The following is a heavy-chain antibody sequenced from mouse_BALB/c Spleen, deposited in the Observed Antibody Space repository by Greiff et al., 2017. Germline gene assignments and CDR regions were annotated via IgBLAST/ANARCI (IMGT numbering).Heavy chain of an antibody. V-gene: IGHV5-6-2*01. CDR3: ARLSSYGAMDY. Sequence: DVKLVESGGGLVKLGGSLKLSCAASGFTFSSYYMSWVRQTPEKRLELVAAINSNGGSTYYPDTVKGRFTISRDNAKNTLYLQMSSLKSEDTALYYCARLSSYGAMDYWGQGTSVTVSS. CDR1: GFTFSSYY. D-gene: IGHD1-1*01. CDR2: INSNGGST. J-gene: IGHJ4*01.